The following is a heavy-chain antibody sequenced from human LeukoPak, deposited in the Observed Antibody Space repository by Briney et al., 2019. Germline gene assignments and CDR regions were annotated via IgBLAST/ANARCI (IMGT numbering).Heavy chain of an antibody. CDR3: VKDSLQVPISAAGVFDI. J-gene: IGHJ5*02. CDR1: GFTFSNFP. V-gene: IGHV3-23*01. CDR2: ISGGGGTS. Sequence: GGSLRLSCEASGFTFSNFPMSWVRQARGKAPQWVAGISGGGGTSYYADSVKGRVITSRDQSSSILYLEIYRLRAEDTAFYYCVKDSLQVPISAAGVFDIWGQGNRLTVSS. D-gene: IGHD6-13*01.